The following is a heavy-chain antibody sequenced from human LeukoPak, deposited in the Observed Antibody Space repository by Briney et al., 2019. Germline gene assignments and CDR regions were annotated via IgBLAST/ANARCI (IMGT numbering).Heavy chain of an antibody. D-gene: IGHD3-10*01. CDR1: GFIVSSNY. Sequence: PGGSLRPSCAASGFIVSSNYMSWVRQAPGKRLEWLAFIYVSGTTFYAASVKGRFTISRDNAKNTVYLQMNNLRAEDTALYYCGRHAYGGSPPLSWGQGALVTVSS. V-gene: IGHV3-53*01. CDR2: IYVSGTT. J-gene: IGHJ4*02. CDR3: GRHAYGGSPPLS.